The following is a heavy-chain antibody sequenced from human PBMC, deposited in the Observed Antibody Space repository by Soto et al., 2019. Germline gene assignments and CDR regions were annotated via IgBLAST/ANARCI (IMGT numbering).Heavy chain of an antibody. CDR3: AYSGTQGRWLEFADY. CDR1: GGTFSSLG. Sequence: QVQLLQSGAEVKRPGSSVKVSCEASGGTFSSLGFTWVRQAPGQGLEWMGGIIPISGRTTFAQKFQGRVTITADESTRSTYIELTTLTSDDTAMYYCAYSGTQGRWLEFADYWGQGTLVTVSS. J-gene: IGHJ4*02. V-gene: IGHV1-69*01. CDR2: IIPISGRT. D-gene: IGHD6-19*01.